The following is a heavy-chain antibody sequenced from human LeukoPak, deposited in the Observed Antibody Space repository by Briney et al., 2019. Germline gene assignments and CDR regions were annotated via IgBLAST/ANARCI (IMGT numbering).Heavy chain of an antibody. CDR1: GFTFSDYY. J-gene: IGHJ3*02. D-gene: IGHD6-6*01. CDR2: ISSSGSTI. CDR3: ARDSEYSXXFAFDI. V-gene: IGHV3-11*04. Sequence: GGSLRLSCAASGFTFSDYYMSWIRQAPGKGLEWVSYISSSGSTIYYAASVKGRFTISRDNAKNSLYLQMNSLRAEDTAVYYCARDSEYSXXFAFDIWGXGXMXXVS.